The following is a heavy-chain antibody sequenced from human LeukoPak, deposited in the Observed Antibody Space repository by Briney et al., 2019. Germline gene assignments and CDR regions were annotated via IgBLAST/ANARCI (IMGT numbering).Heavy chain of an antibody. J-gene: IGHJ5*02. D-gene: IGHD2-2*01. CDR2: ISYDGSNK. Sequence: PAGRSLRLSCAASGFTFSSYAMHWVRQAPGKGLEWVAVISYDGSNKYYADSVKGRFTISGDNSKNTLYLQMNSLRAEDTAVYYCARESRQYCSSTSCSWFDPWGQGTLVTVSS. CDR1: GFTFSSYA. CDR3: ARESRQYCSSTSCSWFDP. V-gene: IGHV3-30*01.